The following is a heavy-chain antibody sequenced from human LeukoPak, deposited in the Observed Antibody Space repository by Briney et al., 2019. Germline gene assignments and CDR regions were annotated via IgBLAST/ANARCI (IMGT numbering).Heavy chain of an antibody. CDR1: GYTFTGYY. D-gene: IGHD3-3*01. CDR3: ARDPPYNYDFWSGYYNHYYYGMDV. V-gene: IGHV1-2*02. CDR2: INPNSGGT. Sequence: ASVKVSCKASGYTFTGYYMHWVRQAPGQGLEWMGWINPNSGGTNYAQKFQGRVTMTRDTSISTAYMELSRLRFDDTAVYYCARDPPYNYDFWSGYYNHYYYGMDVWGQGTTVTVSS. J-gene: IGHJ6*02.